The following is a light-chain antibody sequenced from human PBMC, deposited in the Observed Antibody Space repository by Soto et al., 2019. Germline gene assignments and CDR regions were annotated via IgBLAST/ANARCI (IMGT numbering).Light chain of an antibody. J-gene: IGLJ2*01. CDR1: SSNIGPGYD. CDR2: GNN. Sequence: QSVLTQPPSVSGAPGQRVTISCTGSSSNIGPGYDVHWYQHLPGTAPKVLIYGNNNRPSGVPDRFSGSKSGTSASLAITGLQAEDEGDYYSQSYDSSLSAVVFGGGTKLTVL. CDR3: QSYDSSLSAVV. V-gene: IGLV1-40*01.